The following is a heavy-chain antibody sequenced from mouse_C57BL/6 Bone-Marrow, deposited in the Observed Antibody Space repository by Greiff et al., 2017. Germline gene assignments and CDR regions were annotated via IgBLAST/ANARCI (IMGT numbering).Heavy chain of an antibody. CDR1: GYTFTSYW. CDR3: ARSGDSYYLYY. CDR2: IDPSDSYT. D-gene: IGHD3-1*01. V-gene: IGHV1-59*01. Sequence: QVQLQQSGAELVRPGTSVTLSCKASGYTFTSYWMHWVKQRPGQGLEWIGVIDPSDSYTNYNQKFKGKATLTVDTSSSTAYMQLSSLTSEDSAVYYCARSGDSYYLYYWYQGTTLTVSS. J-gene: IGHJ2*01.